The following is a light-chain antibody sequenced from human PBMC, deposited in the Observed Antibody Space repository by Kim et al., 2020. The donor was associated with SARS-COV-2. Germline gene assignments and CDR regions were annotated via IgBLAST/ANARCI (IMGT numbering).Light chain of an antibody. CDR3: QQRDNWPLT. J-gene: IGKJ4*01. CDR1: QSVTNY. V-gene: IGKV3-11*01. CDR2: DAS. Sequence: EIVLTQSPATLSLSPWERATLSCRTSQSVTNYLAWYQQRPGQAPRLLIYDASNRATGIPARFSGSGSETDFTLTISSLEPEDFAVSSCQQRDNWPLTFGGGTKVDIK.